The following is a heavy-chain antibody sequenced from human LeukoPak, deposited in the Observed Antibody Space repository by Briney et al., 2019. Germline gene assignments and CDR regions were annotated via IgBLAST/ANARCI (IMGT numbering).Heavy chain of an antibody. CDR1: GGSIRSYY. CDR3: ARAMYSYGFYFDY. D-gene: IGHD5-18*01. CDR2: IFYSGNT. J-gene: IGHJ4*02. Sequence: SETLSLTCTVSGGSIRSYYWTWIRQPPGKGLEWIGYIFYSGNTYYNPSLKSRVTISVDTSKNQFSLKLSSVTAADTAVYYCARAMYSYGFYFDYWGQGSMVTVSS. V-gene: IGHV4-30-4*01.